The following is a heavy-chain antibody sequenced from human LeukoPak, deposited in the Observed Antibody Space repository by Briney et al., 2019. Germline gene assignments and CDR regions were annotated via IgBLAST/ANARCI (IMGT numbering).Heavy chain of an antibody. CDR3: ARAYSGYDFPYYYYYYMDV. CDR1: GYTFTNSY. Sequence: ASVKVSCKASGYTFTNSYIHWVRQAPGQVLEWMGLINPDGGNTNYAQNFQGRVTLTRDTSTSTAYMELSSLRSEDTAVYYCARAYSGYDFPYYYYYYMDVWGKGTTVTVSS. J-gene: IGHJ6*03. CDR2: INPDGGNT. V-gene: IGHV1-46*01. D-gene: IGHD5-12*01.